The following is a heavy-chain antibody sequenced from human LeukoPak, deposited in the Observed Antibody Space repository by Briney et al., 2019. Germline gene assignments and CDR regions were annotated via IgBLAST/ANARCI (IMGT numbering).Heavy chain of an antibody. CDR2: ISYDGSNK. J-gene: IGHJ3*02. CDR1: GFTFSSYA. Sequence: GGSLRLSCAASGFTFSSYAMYWVRQAPGKGLEWVAVISYDGSNKYYADSVKGRFTISRDNSKNTLYLQMNSLRAEDTAVYYCATRADAFDIWGQGTMVTVSS. CDR3: ATRADAFDI. V-gene: IGHV3-30*03.